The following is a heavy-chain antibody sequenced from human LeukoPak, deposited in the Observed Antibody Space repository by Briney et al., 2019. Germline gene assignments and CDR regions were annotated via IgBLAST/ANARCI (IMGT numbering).Heavy chain of an antibody. J-gene: IGHJ1*01. CDR1: GFYFANYA. D-gene: IGHD3-16*01. Sequence: GGSLRLSCAASGFYFANYAMSWVRQAPGKGLEWVSGISPSGGITYYTDSMKGRFTISRDNSKNTQSLQMNSLRAEDTAVYYCAKDDDWGRYKHWGQGTLVTVSS. CDR3: AKDDDWGRYKH. CDR2: ISPSGGIT. V-gene: IGHV3-23*01.